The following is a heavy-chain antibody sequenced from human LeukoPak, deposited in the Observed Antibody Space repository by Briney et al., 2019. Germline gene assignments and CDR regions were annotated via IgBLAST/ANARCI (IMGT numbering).Heavy chain of an antibody. Sequence: ASVKVSCKASGYSFTDYYMHWVRQAPGQGLEWMGWINPNSGGTNYAQKFQGRVTMTRDTSISTAYMELSRLRSDDTAVYYCAREGRYSSSPADYWGQGTLVTVSS. J-gene: IGHJ4*02. CDR3: AREGRYSSSPADY. D-gene: IGHD6-6*01. V-gene: IGHV1-2*02. CDR2: INPNSGGT. CDR1: GYSFTDYY.